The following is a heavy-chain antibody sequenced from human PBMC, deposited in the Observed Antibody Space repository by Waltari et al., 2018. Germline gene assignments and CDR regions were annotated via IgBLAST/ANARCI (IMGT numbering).Heavy chain of an antibody. CDR1: GGSISSSSYY. CDR2: IYYSGST. D-gene: IGHD3-16*01. CDR3: ARVLIYYYYGMDV. V-gene: IGHV4-39*07. J-gene: IGHJ6*02. Sequence: QLQLQESGPGLVKPSETLSLTCTVSGGSISSSSYYWGWIRQPPGKGLEWIGSIYYSGSTYYNPSLKSRVTISVDTAKNQFSLKLSSVTAADTAVYYCARVLIYYYYGMDVWGQWTTVTVSS.